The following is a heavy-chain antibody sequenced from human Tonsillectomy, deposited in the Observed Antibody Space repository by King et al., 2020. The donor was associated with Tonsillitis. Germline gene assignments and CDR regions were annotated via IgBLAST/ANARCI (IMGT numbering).Heavy chain of an antibody. CDR2: IYYSGRT. J-gene: IGHJ3*02. V-gene: IGHV4-31*03. CDR3: ARDTSAKEGDDAFDI. CDR1: GGSISRGGYY. D-gene: IGHD3-16*01. Sequence: VQLQESGPGLVKPSQTLSLTCTVSGGSISRGGYYWSWIRQHPGKGRECIGYIYYSGRTYYNPSLKSRVTISLDTSKNQFSLKLSSVTAADTAVYYCARDTSAKEGDDAFDIWGQGTMVTVSS.